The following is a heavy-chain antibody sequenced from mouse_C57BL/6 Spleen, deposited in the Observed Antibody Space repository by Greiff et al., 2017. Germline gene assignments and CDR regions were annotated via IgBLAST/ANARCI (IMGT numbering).Heavy chain of an antibody. Sequence: QVQLQQSGPGLVQPSQSLSITCTVSGFSLTSYGVHWVRQSPGKGLEWLGVIWRGGSTDYNAAFMSRLSITKDNSKSQVFFKINSLKADDTAIYYGAKTGGTTEYYARDYGGKGTSAPVS. D-gene: IGHD1-1*01. V-gene: IGHV2-5*01. CDR3: AKTGGTTEYYARDY. CDR1: GFSLTSYG. CDR2: IWRGGST. J-gene: IGHJ4*01.